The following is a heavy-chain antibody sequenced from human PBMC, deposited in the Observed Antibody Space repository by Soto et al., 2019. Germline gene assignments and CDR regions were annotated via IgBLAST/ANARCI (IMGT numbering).Heavy chain of an antibody. V-gene: IGHV3-30*18. J-gene: IGHJ6*02. CDR1: GFTFSAFG. D-gene: IGHD3-10*01. CDR3: VKDFKVSGGHYGSLNYYYGMDV. Sequence: QVHLVESGGGVVQPGRSLRLSCAVSGFTFSAFGMHWVRQAPGKGLEWVAIISYDGILKYYADSVKGRFTISRDTSKGTLYLQMNSLTPEDTAVYYCVKDFKVSGGHYGSLNYYYGMDVWGQGTTVTVSS. CDR2: ISYDGILK.